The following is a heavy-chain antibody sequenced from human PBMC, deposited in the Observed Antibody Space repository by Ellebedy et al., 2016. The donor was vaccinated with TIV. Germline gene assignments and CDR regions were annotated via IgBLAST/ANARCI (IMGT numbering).Heavy chain of an antibody. J-gene: IGHJ4*02. CDR2: IYTGGST. V-gene: IGHV3-53*04. CDR3: ARPSMVRGFDS. CDR1: GFSISSNY. D-gene: IGHD3-10*01. Sequence: PGGSLRLSCAASGFSISSNYMSWVRQAPGKGLEWVSFIYTGGSTYFGDSVKGSFTISRHNSKNTLYLQMNSLRAEDTAMYYCARPSMVRGFDSWGQGTLVTVSS.